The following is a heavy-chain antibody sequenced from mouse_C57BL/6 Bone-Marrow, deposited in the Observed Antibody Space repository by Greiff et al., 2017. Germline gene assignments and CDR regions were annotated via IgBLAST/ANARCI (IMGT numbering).Heavy chain of an antibody. CDR2: INPYNGDT. CDR3: ARDYYGSSFYFDY. D-gene: IGHD1-1*01. CDR1: GYSFTGYF. Sequence: EVQLQESGPELVKPGDSVKISCKASGYSFTGYFMTWVMQSHGKSLEWIGRINPYNGDTFYNQKFKGKATLTVDKSSSTAHMELRSLTSEDSAVYYCARDYYGSSFYFDYWGQGTTLTVSS. J-gene: IGHJ2*01. V-gene: IGHV1-20*01.